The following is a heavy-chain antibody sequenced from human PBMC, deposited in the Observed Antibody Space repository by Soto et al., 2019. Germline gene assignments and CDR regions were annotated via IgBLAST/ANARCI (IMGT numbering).Heavy chain of an antibody. Sequence: QVQLQESGPGLVKPSQTLSLTYTVSGGSISSGDYYWSWIRQPPGKGLEWIGYIYYSGSTYYTPSLRSRVTISVDTSKNQFSLKLSSVTAADTAVYYCARDVLYSTSRIDSWGQGTLVTVSS. CDR3: ARDVLYSTSRIDS. CDR1: GGSISSGDYY. D-gene: IGHD6-6*01. V-gene: IGHV4-30-4*01. CDR2: IYYSGST. J-gene: IGHJ4*02.